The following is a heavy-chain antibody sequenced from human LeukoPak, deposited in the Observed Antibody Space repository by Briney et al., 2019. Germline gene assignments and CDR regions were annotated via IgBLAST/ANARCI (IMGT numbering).Heavy chain of an antibody. Sequence: ASVKVSCKASGYTFNSYTITWVRQAPRQGLEWMGWISTYNGNTNYAQKVQGRVMMTTDTSTSTAYMELRSLRSDDTAVYYCARGDYFDSSGYSGASLFDYWGQGTLVTVSS. CDR1: GYTFNSYT. CDR2: ISTYNGNT. D-gene: IGHD3-22*01. J-gene: IGHJ4*02. V-gene: IGHV1-18*01. CDR3: ARGDYFDSSGYSGASLFDY.